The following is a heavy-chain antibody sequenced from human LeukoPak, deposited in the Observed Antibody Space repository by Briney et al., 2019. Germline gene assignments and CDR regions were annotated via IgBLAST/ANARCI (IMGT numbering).Heavy chain of an antibody. D-gene: IGHD6-13*01. J-gene: IGHJ4*02. CDR3: ARNSAMYNNSPLDY. CDR1: GFTFSSYA. V-gene: IGHV3-23*01. CDR2: ISASASTT. Sequence: GGSLRLSCAASGFTFSSYAMSWVRQAPGKGLEWVSVISASASTTYSADSVKGRFTISRDNSKNTLYLQMNSPRADDTAVYYCARNSAMYNNSPLDYWGQGTLVTVSS.